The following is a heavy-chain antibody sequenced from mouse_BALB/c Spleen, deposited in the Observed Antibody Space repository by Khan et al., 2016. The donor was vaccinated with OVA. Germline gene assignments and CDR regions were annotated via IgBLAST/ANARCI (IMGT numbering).Heavy chain of an antibody. CDR3: GRKEGGGDFDY. CDR1: GNTLTTYT. D-gene: IGHD1-1*02. CDR2: INPSSVYS. Sequence: QVQLQQSGAELARPGASVKMSCKASGNTLTTYTMHWVKQRPGQGLEWIGYINPSSVYSHYNQKFKDKATLTADKSSSTAYMQLSSLTSEDSAVXYCGRKEGGGDFDYWGQGTTLTVSS. V-gene: IGHV1-4*01. J-gene: IGHJ2*01.